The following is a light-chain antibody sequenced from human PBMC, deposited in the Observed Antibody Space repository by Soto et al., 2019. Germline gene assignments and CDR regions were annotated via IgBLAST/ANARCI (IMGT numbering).Light chain of an antibody. CDR2: LNSDGSH. Sequence: QPVLTQSPSASASLGASVKLTCTLSSGHSNYAIAWHQQQPEKGPRYLMKLNSDGSHTKGDGIPDRFSGSSSGADRYLTISSLQSEDEADYYCQTWDTAMGVFGGGTKLTVL. J-gene: IGLJ3*02. CDR3: QTWDTAMGV. V-gene: IGLV4-69*01. CDR1: SGHSNYA.